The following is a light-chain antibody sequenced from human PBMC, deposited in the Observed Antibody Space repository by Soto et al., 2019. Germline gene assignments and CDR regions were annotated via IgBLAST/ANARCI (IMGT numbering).Light chain of an antibody. CDR1: SSNIGNNY. CDR3: QSYDSSLSGNVV. Sequence: QSVLTQPPSVSAAPGQKVTISCSGSSSNIGNNYVSWYQQLPGTAPKLLIYDNNKRPSGIPDRFSGSKSGTSATLGITGLQAEDEADYYCQSYDSSLSGNVVFGGGTKLTVL. J-gene: IGLJ2*01. CDR2: DNN. V-gene: IGLV1-51*01.